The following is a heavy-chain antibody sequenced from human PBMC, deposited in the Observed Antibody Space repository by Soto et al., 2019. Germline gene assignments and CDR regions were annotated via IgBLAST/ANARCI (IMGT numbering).Heavy chain of an antibody. D-gene: IGHD6-13*01. CDR3: AKAPGAGGGGYYYYGMDV. CDR2: ISWDGGNT. V-gene: IGHV3-43*01. Sequence: EVQLVESGGVVVQPGGSLRLSCAASGFTFDDYTMHWVRQAPGKGLEWVSLISWDGGNTYYADSVKGRFTISRDNSKNSLYLQMNSLGTEGTALYYCAKAPGAGGGGYYYYGMDVWGQGTTVTVSS. CDR1: GFTFDDYT. J-gene: IGHJ6*02.